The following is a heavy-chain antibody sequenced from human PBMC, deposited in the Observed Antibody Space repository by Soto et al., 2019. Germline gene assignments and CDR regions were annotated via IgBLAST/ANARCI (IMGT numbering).Heavy chain of an antibody. CDR2: ISGSGGTI. CDR3: FFFLSVAKHANYYAGPDI. V-gene: IGHV3-48*01. Sequence: KGLEWVSAISGSGGTIYYADSVKGRFTISRDNAKNSLYLQMNSLRAEDTAVYYCFFFLSVAKHANYYAGPDIRGQR. D-gene: IGHD3-10*01. J-gene: IGHJ3*01.